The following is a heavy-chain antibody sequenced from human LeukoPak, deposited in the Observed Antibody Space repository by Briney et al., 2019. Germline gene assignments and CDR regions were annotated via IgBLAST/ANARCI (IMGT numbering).Heavy chain of an antibody. J-gene: IGHJ4*02. V-gene: IGHV4-30-4*08. CDR2: IYYSGST. Sequence: SQTLSLTCTVSGGSISSGDYYWSWIRQPPGKGLEWIGYIYYSGSTYYNPSLKSRVTISVDTSKNQFSLKLSSVTAADTAVYYCARDLADEYYFVYWGQGTLVTVSS. CDR3: ARDLADEYYFVY. CDR1: GGSISSGDYY.